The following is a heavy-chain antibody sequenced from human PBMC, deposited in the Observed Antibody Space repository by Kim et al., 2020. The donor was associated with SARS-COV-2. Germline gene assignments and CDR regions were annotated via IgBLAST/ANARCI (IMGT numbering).Heavy chain of an antibody. J-gene: IGHJ4*02. CDR3: ARDGEESRSGWTRAWIMDY. D-gene: IGHD6-19*01. CDR2: IIPIFGTA. CDR1: GGTFSSYA. V-gene: IGHV1-69*13. Sequence: SVKVSCKASGGTFSSYAISWVRQAPGQGLEWMGGIIPIFGTANYAQKFQGRVTITADESTSTAYMELSSLRSEDTAVYYCARDGEESRSGWTRAWIMDYWGQGTLVTVSS.